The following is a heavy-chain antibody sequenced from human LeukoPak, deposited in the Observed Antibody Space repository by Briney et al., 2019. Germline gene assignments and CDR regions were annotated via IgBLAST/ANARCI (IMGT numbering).Heavy chain of an antibody. CDR3: ARDGSGEGSSWGSYAFDI. CDR1: GGSISSGSYY. J-gene: IGHJ3*02. Sequence: TSQTLSLTCTVSGGSISSGSYYWSWIRQPAGKGLEWIGRIYTSGSTNYNPSLKSRVTISVDTSKNQFSLKLSSVTAADTAVYYCARDGSGEGSSWGSYAFDIWGQGTMVTVSS. CDR2: IYTSGST. V-gene: IGHV4-61*02. D-gene: IGHD6-13*01.